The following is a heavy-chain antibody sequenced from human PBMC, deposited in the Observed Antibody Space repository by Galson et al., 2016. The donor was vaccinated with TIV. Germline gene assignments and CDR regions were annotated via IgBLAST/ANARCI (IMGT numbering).Heavy chain of an antibody. CDR2: VYYSGTT. J-gene: IGHJ6*02. Sequence: LSLTCTVSGGGITNYYWNWVRPAPGKGLEWIGYVYYSGTTNYDPSLSSRVTISIDTSKSQFSLKLNSLTAADTAVYYCAKAPGLTSPSWGLYDYHYYFDVWGQGTTVTVSS. CDR3: AKAPGLTSPSWGLYDYHYYFDV. V-gene: IGHV4-59*01. CDR1: GGGITNYY. D-gene: IGHD3-16*01.